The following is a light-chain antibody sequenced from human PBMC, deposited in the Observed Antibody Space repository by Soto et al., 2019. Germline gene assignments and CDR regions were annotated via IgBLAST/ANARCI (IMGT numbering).Light chain of an antibody. CDR3: QESYNTLTFT. V-gene: IGKV1-39*01. J-gene: IGKJ3*01. CDR2: AAS. CDR1: QSISNY. Sequence: DIQMTQSPSSLSASVGDRVTITCRASQSISNYLNWYQQKPEKAPKLLIFAASNLQSGVPSRFSGSGSGIDFTLTISSLQPEDFATYYCQESYNTLTFTLGPGTKVDIK.